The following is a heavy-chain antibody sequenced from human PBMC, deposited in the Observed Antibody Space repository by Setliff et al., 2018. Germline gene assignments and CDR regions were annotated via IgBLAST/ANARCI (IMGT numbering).Heavy chain of an antibody. CDR1: GGSISSGGYY. D-gene: IGHD1-1*01. J-gene: IGHJ2*01. CDR3: ARDYPTGPRYWYFDL. CDR2: IYYSGST. V-gene: IGHV4-31*03. Sequence: PSETLSLTCTVSGGSISSGGYYWSWIRQHPGKGLEWIGYIYYSGSTYYNPSLKSRVTISVDTSKNQFSLKLSSVTAADTAVYYCARDYPTGPRYWYFDLWGRGTLVTVSS.